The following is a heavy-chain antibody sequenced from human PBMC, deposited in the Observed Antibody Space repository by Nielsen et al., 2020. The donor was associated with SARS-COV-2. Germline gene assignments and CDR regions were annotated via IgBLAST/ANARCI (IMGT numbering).Heavy chain of an antibody. D-gene: IGHD2-2*01. CDR1: GFTFSSYA. CDR2: ISGSGGST. CDR3: AKDVGYCSSTSCNPY. V-gene: IGHV3-23*01. Sequence: GGSLRLSCAASGFTFSSYAMSWVRQAPGKGLGWVSAISGSGGSTYYADSVKGRFTISRDNSKNTLYLQMNSLRAEDTAVYYCAKDVGYCSSTSCNPYWGQGTLVTVSS. J-gene: IGHJ4*02.